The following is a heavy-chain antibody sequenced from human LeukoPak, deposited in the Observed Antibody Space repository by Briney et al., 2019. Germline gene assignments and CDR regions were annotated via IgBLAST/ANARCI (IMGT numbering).Heavy chain of an antibody. V-gene: IGHV1-18*01. Sequence: ASVKVSCMASGYTFTSYGISWVRQAPGQGLECMGWFSPYNGNTNYAQKLQGRVTMTEDTSTDTAYMELSSLRSEDTAVYYCATDYYYDSSGSYYTVDYWGQGTLVTVSS. CDR2: FSPYNGNT. CDR1: GYTFTSYG. J-gene: IGHJ4*02. CDR3: ATDYYYDSSGSYYTVDY. D-gene: IGHD3-22*01.